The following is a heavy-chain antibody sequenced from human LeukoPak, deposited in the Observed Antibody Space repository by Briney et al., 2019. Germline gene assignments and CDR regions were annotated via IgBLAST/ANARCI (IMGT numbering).Heavy chain of an antibody. V-gene: IGHV3-64D*09. Sequence: GQSLRLSCSASGFTFSSYAMHWVRQAPGKGLEYVSAISSNGGSTYYADSVKGRFTISRDNSKNTLYLQMSSLRAEDTAVYYCVKEIYGSGSYYNWFDPWGQGTLVTVSS. CDR1: GFTFSSYA. CDR2: ISSNGGST. CDR3: VKEIYGSGSYYNWFDP. J-gene: IGHJ5*02. D-gene: IGHD3-10*01.